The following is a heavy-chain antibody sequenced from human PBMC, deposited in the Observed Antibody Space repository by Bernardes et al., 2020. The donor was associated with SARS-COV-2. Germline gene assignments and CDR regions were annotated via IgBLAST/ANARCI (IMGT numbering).Heavy chain of an antibody. CDR2: ISRSDSISRSDSTK. V-gene: IGHV3-11*04. CDR3: VRDLSYQSGSY. J-gene: IGHJ1*01. CDR1: GFTFSDYY. D-gene: IGHD3-10*01. Sequence: GGSLRLSCAASGFTFSDYYMTWIRQTPGKGLEWLSTISRSDSISRSDSTKYYADSVKGRFTISRDNAKNSLDLQMNSLRAEDTAVYYCVRDLSYQSGSYWGQGTLVTVSS.